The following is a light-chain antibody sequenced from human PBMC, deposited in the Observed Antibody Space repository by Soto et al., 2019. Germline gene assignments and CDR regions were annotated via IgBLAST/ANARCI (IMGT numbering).Light chain of an antibody. CDR1: SSDIGGYNL. CDR3: NSYRTVSTYV. Sequence: QSALTQPASVSGSPGQSITIACTVTSSDIGGYNLVSWYQQHPGKAPKLLIYDVGNRPSGVSNRFSGSKSGNTASLTISGLQAEDEAHYYCNSYRTVSTYVFGTGTKVTVL. V-gene: IGLV2-14*01. J-gene: IGLJ1*01. CDR2: DVG.